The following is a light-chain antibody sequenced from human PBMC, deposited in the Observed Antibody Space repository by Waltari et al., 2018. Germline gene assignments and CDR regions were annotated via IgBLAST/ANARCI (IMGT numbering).Light chain of an antibody. CDR2: GSS. Sequence: SCGASQSGSKTLAWYQQKPGQAPRVLIYGSSRRATGFPDSFSGSGAGTAFSLTISRLKPDNSAVYFCQHYVSLPATFGQGTKVEIK. V-gene: IGKV3-20*01. CDR1: QSGSKTL. J-gene: IGKJ1*01. CDR3: QHYVSLPAT.